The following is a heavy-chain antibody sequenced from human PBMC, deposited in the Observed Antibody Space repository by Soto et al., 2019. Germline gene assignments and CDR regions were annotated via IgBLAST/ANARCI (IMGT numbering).Heavy chain of an antibody. V-gene: IGHV1-24*01. CDR3: ATLAIVPGYYGYY. Sequence: ASVKVSCKVSGYTLTELSMHWVRQATGKGLEWMGGFDPEDGETIYAQKFQGRVTMTEDTSTSTAYMELSSLRSEDTAVYYCATLAIVPGYYGYYWGQGTLVTVSS. D-gene: IGHD3-22*01. CDR2: FDPEDGET. CDR1: GYTLTELS. J-gene: IGHJ4*02.